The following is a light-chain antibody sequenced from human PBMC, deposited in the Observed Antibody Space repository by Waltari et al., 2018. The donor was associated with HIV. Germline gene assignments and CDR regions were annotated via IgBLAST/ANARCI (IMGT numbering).Light chain of an antibody. Sequence: QSVLTQPASVSGSPGQSITISCSGTSTDIGGYNYVSWYQHHPGKPPKPIIYEVTKRQSGVSSRFSASKSGNTASLTISGLQAENEADYYCTSYTTSSARVFGGGTKLTVL. V-gene: IGLV2-14*01. J-gene: IGLJ3*02. CDR1: STDIGGYNY. CDR2: EVT. CDR3: TSYTTSSARV.